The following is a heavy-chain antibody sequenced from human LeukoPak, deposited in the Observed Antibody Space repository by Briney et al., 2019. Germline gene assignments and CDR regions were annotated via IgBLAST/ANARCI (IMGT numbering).Heavy chain of an antibody. CDR3: ARDRVVGAEKYFDY. D-gene: IGHD1-26*01. Sequence: GGSLRLSRAASGFTFSDYYMSWIRQAPGKGLEWVSYISSSDSTIYYADSVKGRFTISRDNAKNSLYLQMNSLRAEDTAVYYCARDRVVGAEKYFDYWGQGTLVTVSS. J-gene: IGHJ4*02. V-gene: IGHV3-11*04. CDR2: ISSSDSTI. CDR1: GFTFSDYY.